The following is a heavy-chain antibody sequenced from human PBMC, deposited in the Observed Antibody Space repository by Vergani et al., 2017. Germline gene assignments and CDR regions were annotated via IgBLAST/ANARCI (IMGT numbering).Heavy chain of an antibody. D-gene: IGHD3-22*01. V-gene: IGHV4-31*01. CDR2: IYYSGST. J-gene: IGHJ4*02. Sequence: QLQLQESGPGLVKPSETLSLTCTVSGGSISSGGYYWSWIRQHPGKGLEWIGYIYYSGSTYYNPSLKSLVTISVDTSKNQFSLKLSSVTAADTAVYYCARVRYYYDSSGYPYYFDYWGQGTLVTVSS. CDR3: ARVRYYYDSSGYPYYFDY. CDR1: GGSISSGGYY.